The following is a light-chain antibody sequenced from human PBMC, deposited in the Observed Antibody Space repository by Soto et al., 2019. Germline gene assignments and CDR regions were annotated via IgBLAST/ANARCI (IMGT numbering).Light chain of an antibody. CDR3: LQDDNYPLT. J-gene: IGKJ4*01. V-gene: IGKV1-6*01. Sequence: AIQMTQSPSSLSASVGDRVTITCRASQGIRNDLGWYQQKPGKAPKLLIYGASRLQSGVPSRFSGSGSGTDFALTISSLQPEDFATYYCLQDDNYPLTFGGGTKVEIK. CDR2: GAS. CDR1: QGIRND.